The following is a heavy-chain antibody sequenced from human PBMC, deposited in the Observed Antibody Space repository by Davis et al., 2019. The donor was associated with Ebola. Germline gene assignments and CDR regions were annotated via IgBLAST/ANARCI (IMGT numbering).Heavy chain of an antibody. CDR2: IIPIHDTT. CDR3: ARLYGSGSNVDY. J-gene: IGHJ4*02. CDR1: GYTFTSYG. Sequence: SVKVSCKASGYTFTSYGISWVRQAPGQGLEWMGGIIPIHDTTTYAQKFQGRVTIIADESTNTVYMDLSSLRSEDTAVYYCARLYGSGSNVDYWGQGTRVTVSS. V-gene: IGHV1-69*13. D-gene: IGHD3-10*01.